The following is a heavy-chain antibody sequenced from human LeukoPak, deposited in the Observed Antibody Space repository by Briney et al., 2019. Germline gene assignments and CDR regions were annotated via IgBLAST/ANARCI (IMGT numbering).Heavy chain of an antibody. CDR2: ISGSGGST. Sequence: GGSLRLSCAASGFTFSSYAMSWVRQAPGKGLEWVSAISGSGGSTYYADSVKGRFTISRDNSKNTLYLQMNSLRAEDTAVYYCAKVVKGVGYYDSSGSPYYFDYWGQGTLVTVSS. V-gene: IGHV3-23*01. CDR1: GFTFSSYA. D-gene: IGHD3-22*01. CDR3: AKVVKGVGYYDSSGSPYYFDY. J-gene: IGHJ4*02.